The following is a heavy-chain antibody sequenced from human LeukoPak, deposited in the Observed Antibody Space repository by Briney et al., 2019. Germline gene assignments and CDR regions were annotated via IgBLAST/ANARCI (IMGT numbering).Heavy chain of an antibody. D-gene: IGHD3-3*01. V-gene: IGHV4-39*01. CDR2: IYYSGTT. CDR1: GGSISSGSYY. J-gene: IGHJ2*01. Sequence: SETLSLTCSVSGGSISSGSYYWSWIRQPPGKGLEWIGSIYYSGTTYYNPSLKNRISISVDTSKNQFSLKLSSVTAADTAVYYCASRPTTIFAADLWGRGTLVTVSS. CDR3: ASRPTTIFAADL.